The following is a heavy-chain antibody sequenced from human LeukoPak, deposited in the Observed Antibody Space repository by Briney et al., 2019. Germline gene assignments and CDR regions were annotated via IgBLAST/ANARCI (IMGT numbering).Heavy chain of an antibody. CDR3: ARGSWQQLVNWFDP. CDR2: INSDGSST. V-gene: IGHV3-74*01. CDR1: GSTFSSYW. Sequence: GGSLRLSCAASGSTFSSYWMHWVRQAPGKGLVWVSRINSDGSSTSYADSVKGRFTISRDNAKNTLYLQMNSLRAEDTAVYYCARGSWQQLVNWFDPWGQGTLVTVSS. D-gene: IGHD6-13*01. J-gene: IGHJ5*02.